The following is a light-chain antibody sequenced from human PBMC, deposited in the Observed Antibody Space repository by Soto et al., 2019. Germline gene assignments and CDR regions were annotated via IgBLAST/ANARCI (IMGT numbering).Light chain of an antibody. CDR1: SSDVGGYNH. CDR3: SSYTSSSTDV. Sequence: QSALTQPASVSGSPGQSITISCTGTSSDVGGYNHVSWYQQHPGKAPKLMIYEVSNRPSGVSSRFSGSKSGNTASLTISGLQAEDEADYYCSSYTSSSTDVFGTGTKLTVL. V-gene: IGLV2-14*01. J-gene: IGLJ1*01. CDR2: EVS.